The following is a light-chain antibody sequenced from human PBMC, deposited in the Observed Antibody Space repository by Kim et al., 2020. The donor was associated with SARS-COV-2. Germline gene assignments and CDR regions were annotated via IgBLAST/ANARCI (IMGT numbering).Light chain of an antibody. J-gene: IGKJ4*01. CDR3: QQYSSSPLT. V-gene: IGKV3-20*01. Sequence: EIVLTQSPGTLSLSPGERATLSCRASQSVTNNFLAWYQQTPGQAPRVLIYRASKRATGVPDRVSGSGSGTDFTLTITRLEPEDFAVNYCQQYSSSPLTFGGGTKLEI. CDR2: RAS. CDR1: QSVTNNF.